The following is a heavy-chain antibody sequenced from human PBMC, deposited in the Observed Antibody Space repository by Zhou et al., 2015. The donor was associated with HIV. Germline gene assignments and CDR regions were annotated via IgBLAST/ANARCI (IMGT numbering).Heavy chain of an antibody. D-gene: IGHD2-21*02. CDR1: GFTFSSYW. Sequence: AASGFTFSSYWMSWVRHDPGKGLEWISGISATGHSVFYADSVKGRFTISRDNSGNTLYLQMSSLRVGDTAIYYCARGRNGVTAALDFWGQGTLVTVSS. CDR3: ARGRNGVTAALDF. V-gene: IGHV3-23*01. J-gene: IGHJ4*02. CDR2: ISATGHSV.